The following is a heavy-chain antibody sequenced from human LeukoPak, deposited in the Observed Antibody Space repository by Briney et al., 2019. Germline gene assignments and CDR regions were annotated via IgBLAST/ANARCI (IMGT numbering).Heavy chain of an antibody. D-gene: IGHD6-13*01. Sequence: PSQTLSLTCTVSGGSISSRSYCWSWIRQPAGKGLEWIGHVHISGSTNYNSSLKSRVTISVDTSKNQFSLKLSSVTAADTAVYYCARQGYSSSRDFDYWGQGTLVTVSS. J-gene: IGHJ4*02. V-gene: IGHV4-61*09. CDR2: VHISGST. CDR1: GGSISSRSYC. CDR3: ARQGYSSSRDFDY.